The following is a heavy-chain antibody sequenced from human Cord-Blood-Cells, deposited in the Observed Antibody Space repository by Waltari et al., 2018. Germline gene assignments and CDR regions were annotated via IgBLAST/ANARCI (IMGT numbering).Heavy chain of an antibody. CDR3: AQTGRDY. Sequence: EVQLVESGGGLVQPGGSLRLSCAASGVTSSSYSMYWVRQAPGKGLEWVSYISSSSTIYYADSVKGRFTISRDNAKNSLYLQMNSLRAEDTAVYYCAQTGRDYWGQGTLVTVSS. CDR2: ISSSSTI. V-gene: IGHV3-48*01. J-gene: IGHJ4*02. CDR1: GVTSSSYS.